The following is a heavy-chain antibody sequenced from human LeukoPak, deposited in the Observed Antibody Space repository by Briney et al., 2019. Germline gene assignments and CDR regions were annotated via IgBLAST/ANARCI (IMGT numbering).Heavy chain of an antibody. V-gene: IGHV3-21*01. CDR1: GFTFSSYS. J-gene: IGHJ4*02. CDR2: ISGSSSYI. D-gene: IGHD2-21*02. Sequence: GGSLRLSCVASGFTFSSYSMNWVSQAPGKGLEWVSSISGSSSYIFYADSVKGRFTISRDNAKNSLYPQMNSLRAEDTAVYYCARDYIYCGGDCFVDNWGQGTLVAVSS. CDR3: ARDYIYCGGDCFVDN.